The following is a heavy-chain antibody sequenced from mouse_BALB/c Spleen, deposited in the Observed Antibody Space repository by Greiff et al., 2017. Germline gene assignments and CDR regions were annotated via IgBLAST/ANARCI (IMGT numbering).Heavy chain of an antibody. CDR3: ARGITTATLDY. CDR2: ISSGSSTI. CDR1: GFTFSSFG. Sequence: EVQRVESGGGLVQPGGSRKLSCAASGFTFSSFGMHWVRQAPEKGLEWVAYISSGSSTIYYADTVKGRFTISRDNPKNTLFLQMTSLRSEDTAMYYCARGITTATLDYWGQGTSVTVSS. D-gene: IGHD1-2*01. V-gene: IGHV5-17*02. J-gene: IGHJ4*01.